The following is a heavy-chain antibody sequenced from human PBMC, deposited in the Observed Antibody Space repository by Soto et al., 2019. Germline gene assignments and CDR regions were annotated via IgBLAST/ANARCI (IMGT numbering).Heavy chain of an antibody. D-gene: IGHD3-10*01. CDR2: IYYSGST. V-gene: IGHV4-30-4*01. Sequence: SETLSLTCTVSAGSISSGDYYWSWIRQPPGKGLEWIGYIYYSGSTYYNPSLESRVTISVDTSKNQFSLKMRSVSAADTAVYYCAGSYGYYFDSWGQGTLVTVS. CDR3: AGSYGYYFDS. J-gene: IGHJ4*02. CDR1: AGSISSGDYY.